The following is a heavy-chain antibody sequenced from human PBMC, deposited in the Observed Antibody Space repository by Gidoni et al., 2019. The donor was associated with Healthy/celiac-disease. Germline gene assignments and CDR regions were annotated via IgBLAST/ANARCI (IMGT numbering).Heavy chain of an antibody. V-gene: IGHV4-4*02. Sequence: QVQLQESGPGLVKPSGTLSLTCAVSGGSISSSNWWSWVRQPPGKGLEWIGEIYHSGSTNYNPSLKSRVTISVDKSKNQFSLKLSSVTAADTAVYYCAMYYDFWSGYSPIYGMDVWGQGTTVTVSS. J-gene: IGHJ6*02. CDR2: IYHSGST. CDR3: AMYYDFWSGYSPIYGMDV. D-gene: IGHD3-3*01. CDR1: GGSISSSNW.